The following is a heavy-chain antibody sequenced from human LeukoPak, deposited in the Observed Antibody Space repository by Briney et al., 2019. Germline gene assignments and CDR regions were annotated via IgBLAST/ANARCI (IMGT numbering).Heavy chain of an antibody. V-gene: IGHV3-48*01. Sequence: GGSLRLSCAASGFTFSNYNMNWVRQAPGKGLEWVSFISDSSSHTFYSDSVMGRFTVSRDNVKNSLYLQMNGLRAVDTAIYYCARDGEGGAAAGYWGQGTLVTVSS. CDR2: ISDSSSHT. D-gene: IGHD6-13*01. CDR1: GFTFSNYN. CDR3: ARDGEGGAAAGY. J-gene: IGHJ4*02.